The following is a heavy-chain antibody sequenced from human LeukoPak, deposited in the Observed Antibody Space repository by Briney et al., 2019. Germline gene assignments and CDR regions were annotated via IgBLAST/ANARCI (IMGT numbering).Heavy chain of an antibody. V-gene: IGHV3-7*01. CDR2: INQDGREK. CDR3: VKDGDDSGWNYFDY. CDR1: GFTFSTYW. D-gene: IGHD6-19*01. J-gene: IGHJ4*02. Sequence: PGGSLRLSCAASGFTFSTYWMSWVRQAPGEGLEWVANINQDGREKYSVDSVKGLFTISRDNAKNSLYLQMNSLRAEDTAVYYCVKDGDDSGWNYFDYWGQGTLVTVSS.